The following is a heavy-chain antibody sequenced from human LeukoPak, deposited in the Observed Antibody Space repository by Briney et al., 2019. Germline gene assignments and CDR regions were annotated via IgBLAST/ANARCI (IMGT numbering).Heavy chain of an antibody. CDR2: INPSDGAT. J-gene: IGHJ6*03. Sequence: ASVKVSCKASGYSFTSDYMHWVRQAPGQGLEWMGIINPSDGATGYAQKFQGRVTLTRDTSTSTVYMELSSLRSEDTAVYYCARRSRDSFFGVDSGCYMDVWGKGTTVTVSS. V-gene: IGHV1-46*01. D-gene: IGHD3-3*02. CDR3: ARRSRDSFFGVDSGCYMDV. CDR1: GYSFTSDY.